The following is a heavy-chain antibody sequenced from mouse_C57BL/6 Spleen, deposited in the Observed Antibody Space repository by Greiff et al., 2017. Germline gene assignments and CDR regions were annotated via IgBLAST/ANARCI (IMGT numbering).Heavy chain of an antibody. CDR3: AREQLRLLDY. CDR2: IDPSDSET. V-gene: IGHV1-52*01. CDR1: GFNFTSYW. Sequence: VQLQQPGAELVRPGSSVKLSCTASGFNFTSYWMHWVKQRPLQGLEWIGNIDPSDSETNYTPKFKVKATLTVDHSSSTAYMQLSSLPSEDPAVDDCAREQLRLLDYWGQGTTLTVSS. D-gene: IGHD3-2*02. J-gene: IGHJ2*01.